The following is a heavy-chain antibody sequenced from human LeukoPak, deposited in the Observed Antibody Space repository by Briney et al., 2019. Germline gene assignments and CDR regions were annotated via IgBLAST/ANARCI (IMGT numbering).Heavy chain of an antibody. CDR3: ARVPDAFDI. Sequence: VASVKVSCKASGYTFTSYDINWVRQAPGQGLEWMGWMNPNSGNTVYAQKFQGRVTITRNTSISTAYMELSSLRSEDTAVYYCARVPDAFDIWGQGTMVTVSS. CDR2: MNPNSGNT. CDR1: GYTFTSYD. J-gene: IGHJ3*02. V-gene: IGHV1-8*03.